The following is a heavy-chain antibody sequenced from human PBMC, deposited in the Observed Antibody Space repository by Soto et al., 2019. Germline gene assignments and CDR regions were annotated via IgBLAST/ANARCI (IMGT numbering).Heavy chain of an antibody. D-gene: IGHD4-17*01. V-gene: IGHV1-3*01. Sequence: ASVKVSCKASGYTFTSYAMHWVRQAPGQRLEWMGWINAGNGNTKYSQEFQGRVTITRDTSASTAYMELSSLRSEDTAVYFCARGIKYGAYSRWFDPWGQGTLVTVSS. J-gene: IGHJ5*02. CDR2: INAGNGNT. CDR1: GYTFTSYA. CDR3: ARGIKYGAYSRWFDP.